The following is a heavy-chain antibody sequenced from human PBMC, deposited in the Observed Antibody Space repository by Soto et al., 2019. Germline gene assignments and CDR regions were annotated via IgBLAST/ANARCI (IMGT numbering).Heavy chain of an antibody. Sequence: PSETLSLACAVSGGSISSGGYSWSWIRQPPGKGLEWIGYIYHSGSTYYNPSLKSRVTISVDRSKNQFSLRLTSVTAADTAVYYCARPLYTYRSGGSCGPPGYYYGMDVWGQGTTGTVSS. J-gene: IGHJ6*02. V-gene: IGHV4-30-2*02. CDR3: ARPLYTYRSGGSCGPPGYYYGMDV. CDR2: IYHSGST. CDR1: GGSISSGGYS. D-gene: IGHD2-15*01.